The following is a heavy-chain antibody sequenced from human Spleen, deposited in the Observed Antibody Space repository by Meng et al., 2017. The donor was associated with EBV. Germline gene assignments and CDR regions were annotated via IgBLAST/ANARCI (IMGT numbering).Heavy chain of an antibody. CDR1: GDSISSFYY. J-gene: IGHJ5*02. D-gene: IGHD6-19*01. V-gene: IGHV4-39*01. Sequence: HVRESGPGQGNPSETLSPPCTVSGDSISSFYYWGWIRQPPGRGLEWIGSVHYTGSTYYSPSLKSRVTVSVDTSKNQFSLRLTSVTAADTAVYYCARPFPSWQSPRLDPFGAWGQGTLVTVSS. CDR3: ARPFPSWQSPRLDPFGA. CDR2: VHYTGST.